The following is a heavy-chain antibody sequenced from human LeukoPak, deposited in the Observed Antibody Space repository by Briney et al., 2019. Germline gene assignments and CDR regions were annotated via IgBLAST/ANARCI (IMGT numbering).Heavy chain of an antibody. CDR1: GGSISSGSYY. CDR2: IYTSGST. Sequence: SETLSLTCTVSGGSISSGSYYWSWIRQPAGKGLEWIGRIYTSGSTNHNPSLKSRVTISVDTSKNQFSLKLSSVTAADTAVYYCARDYSLWSGSNFDYWGQGTLVTVSS. J-gene: IGHJ4*02. D-gene: IGHD3-3*01. V-gene: IGHV4-61*02. CDR3: ARDYSLWSGSNFDY.